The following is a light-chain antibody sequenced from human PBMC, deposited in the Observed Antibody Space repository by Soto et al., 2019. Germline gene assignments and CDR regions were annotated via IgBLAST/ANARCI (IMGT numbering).Light chain of an antibody. CDR2: GAS. J-gene: IGKJ5*01. CDR3: QQYNNWQA. V-gene: IGKV3-15*01. CDR1: QSVSSN. Sequence: EIVMAQSPATLSVSLGERATLSCRASQSVSSNLAWYQQKPGQAPRLLIYGASTRATGIPARFSGSGSETEFTLTISSLQSEDFAVYYCQQYNNWQAFGQGTRLEIK.